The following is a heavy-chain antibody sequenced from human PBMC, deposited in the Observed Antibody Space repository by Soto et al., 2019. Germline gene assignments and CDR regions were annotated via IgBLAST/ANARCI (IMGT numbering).Heavy chain of an antibody. CDR2: INSDGSST. V-gene: IGHV3-74*01. D-gene: IGHD2-15*01. Sequence: GGSLRLSCAASGFTFSGYWMHWVRQAPGKGLVWVSRINSDGSSTSYADSVKGRFTISRDNAKNTLYLQMNSLRAEDTAVYYCARVSYCSGGSCPNRYFDYWGQGTLVTVSS. CDR1: GFTFSGYW. J-gene: IGHJ4*02. CDR3: ARVSYCSGGSCPNRYFDY.